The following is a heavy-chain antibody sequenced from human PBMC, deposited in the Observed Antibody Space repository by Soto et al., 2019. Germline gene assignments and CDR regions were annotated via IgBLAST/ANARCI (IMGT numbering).Heavy chain of an antibody. D-gene: IGHD6-13*01. V-gene: IGHV4-39*01. CDR2: IYYSGNT. CDR3: ARHQSHSSSYVDP. J-gene: IGHJ5*02. CDR1: GGSISSSSYY. Sequence: QLQLQESGPGLVKPSETLSLTCTVSGGSISSSSYYWGWIRQPPGKGLEWIGSIYYSGNTYYNPSLKRRVTISVDTSKNQFSLKLSSVTAADTAVYYCARHQSHSSSYVDPWGQGTLVTVSS.